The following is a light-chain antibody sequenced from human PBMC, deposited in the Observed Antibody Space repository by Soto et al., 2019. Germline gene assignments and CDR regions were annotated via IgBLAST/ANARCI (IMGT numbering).Light chain of an antibody. Sequence: QSVLTQPRSVSGSPGQSVTISCTGTSSDVGGYNFVSWYQQHPGKAPKFMIYDVTKRPSGVPDRFSGSKSGNTASLTISGLQAEDEADYYCCSYAGSYTSRVFGTGTKLTVL. J-gene: IGLJ1*01. CDR2: DVT. V-gene: IGLV2-11*01. CDR3: CSYAGSYTSRV. CDR1: SSDVGGYNF.